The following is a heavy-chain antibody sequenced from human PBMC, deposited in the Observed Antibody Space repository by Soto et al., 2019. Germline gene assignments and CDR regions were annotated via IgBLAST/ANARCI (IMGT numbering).Heavy chain of an antibody. Sequence: ASVKVSCKASGYTFTNYAIHWVRQAPGQRIEWMGWINAGNGNTKYSQKLQDRDTLTTDTSASTAYMELRSLRSDDTAVYYCARDREMYYDFWSGYYTGNWFDPWGQGTLVTVSS. CDR1: GYTFTNYA. D-gene: IGHD3-3*01. CDR2: INAGNGNT. J-gene: IGHJ5*02. V-gene: IGHV1-3*01. CDR3: ARDREMYYDFWSGYYTGNWFDP.